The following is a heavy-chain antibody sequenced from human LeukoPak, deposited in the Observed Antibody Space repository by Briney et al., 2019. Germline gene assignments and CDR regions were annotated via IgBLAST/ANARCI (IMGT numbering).Heavy chain of an antibody. J-gene: IGHJ5*02. CDR2: INPNSGGT. D-gene: IGHD4-17*01. Sequence: ASVKVSCKASGYTFTDYYMYWVRQAPGQGLEWMGWINPNSGGTNCAQKFQGRVTMTRNTSISTAYMELSSLRSEDTAVYYCARGLSNTVTTRNWFDPWGQGTLVTVSS. CDR1: GYTFTDYY. CDR3: ARGLSNTVTTRNWFDP. V-gene: IGHV1-2*02.